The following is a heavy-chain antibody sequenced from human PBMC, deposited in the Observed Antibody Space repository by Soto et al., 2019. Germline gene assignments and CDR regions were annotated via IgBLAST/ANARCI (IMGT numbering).Heavy chain of an antibody. V-gene: IGHV3-30*18. CDR1: GFTFSSYG. D-gene: IGHD3-16*01. CDR2: ITYDGSNK. Sequence: GGSLRLSCAASGFTFSSYGMHWVRQAPGKGLEWVAVITYDGSNKYYADSVKGRFTISRDNSKNTLYLQMNSLRAEDTAVYYCAKDGVDYWGQGTLVTVSS. CDR3: AKDGVDY. J-gene: IGHJ4*02.